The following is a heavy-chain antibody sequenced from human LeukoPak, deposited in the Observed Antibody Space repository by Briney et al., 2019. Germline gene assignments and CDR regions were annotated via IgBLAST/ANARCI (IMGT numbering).Heavy chain of an antibody. CDR2: IYTSGST. Sequence: SQTLSLTCTVSGGSISSGSYYWSWIRQPAGKGLEWIGRIYTSGSTNYNPSLKSRVTISVDTPKNQFSLKLSSVTAADTAVYYCASIVVVPAAISLDAFDIWGQGTMVTVSS. CDR1: GGSISSGSYY. J-gene: IGHJ3*02. V-gene: IGHV4-61*02. D-gene: IGHD2-2*02. CDR3: ASIVVVPAAISLDAFDI.